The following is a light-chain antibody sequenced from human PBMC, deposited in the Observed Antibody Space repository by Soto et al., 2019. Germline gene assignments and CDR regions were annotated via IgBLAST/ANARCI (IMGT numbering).Light chain of an antibody. CDR3: LQDYNYPLT. Sequence: AIQMTQSPSSLSASVGDRVTITCRASQGIRNDLGWYQQRPGKAPNLLIYVASSLKSGVPSRFSGSGSGTDFTLTSSSLQPEDFATYYCLQDYNYPLTFGQGTKVEIK. CDR1: QGIRND. CDR2: VAS. J-gene: IGKJ1*01. V-gene: IGKV1-6*01.